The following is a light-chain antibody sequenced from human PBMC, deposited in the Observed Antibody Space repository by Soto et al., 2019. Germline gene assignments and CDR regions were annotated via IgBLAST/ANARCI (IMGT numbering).Light chain of an antibody. J-gene: IGLJ2*01. CDR3: SSYTSIVTLI. Sequence: QSVLTQPASVSGSPGQSITISCTGTSSDVGAYNYVSWYQQHPGKAPKLIIYEVSYRPSGVSNRFSGSKSGNTASLTISGLQAEDEADYYCSSYTSIVTLIFGGGTQLTVL. V-gene: IGLV2-14*01. CDR1: SSDVGAYNY. CDR2: EVS.